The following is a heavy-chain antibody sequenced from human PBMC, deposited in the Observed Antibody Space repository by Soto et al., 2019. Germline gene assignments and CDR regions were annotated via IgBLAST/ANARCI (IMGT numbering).Heavy chain of an antibody. D-gene: IGHD2-2*01. CDR3: ASPGNSTDYYYYGMDV. CDR1: GGTFSSYA. CDR2: IIPIFGTA. Sequence: SVKVSCKASGGTFSSYAISWVRQAPGQGLEWMGGIIPIFGTANYAQKFQGRVTITADESTSTAYMELSSLRSEDTAVYYCASPGNSTDYYYYGMDVWGQGTTVTVSS. J-gene: IGHJ6*02. V-gene: IGHV1-69*13.